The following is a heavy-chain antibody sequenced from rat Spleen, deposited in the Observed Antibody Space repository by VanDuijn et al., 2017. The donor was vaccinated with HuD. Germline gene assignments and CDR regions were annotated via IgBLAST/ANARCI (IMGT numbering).Heavy chain of an antibody. CDR3: ARSATGRGFDY. J-gene: IGHJ2*01. D-gene: IGHD5-1*01. CDR2: IWGNGNT. V-gene: IGHV2-13*01. CDR1: GFSLTSNG. Sequence: QVQLKESGPGLVQPSQTLSLTCTVSGFSLTSNGVSWVRQPPGKGLEWMGVIWGNGNTNYNSALKSRLSISRDTSNSQVYLKMNSLQAEDTATYHCARSATGRGFDYWGQGVMVTVSS.